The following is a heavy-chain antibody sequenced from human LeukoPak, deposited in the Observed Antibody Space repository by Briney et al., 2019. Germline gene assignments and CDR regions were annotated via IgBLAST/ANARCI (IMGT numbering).Heavy chain of an antibody. CDR3: AKVSNYYDSSGYYPLIDFQH. CDR2: ISGSGGST. J-gene: IGHJ1*01. D-gene: IGHD3-22*01. V-gene: IGHV3-23*01. CDR1: GFTFNSYA. Sequence: GGSLRLSCAASGFTFNSYAMSWVRQAQGKGLEWVSAISGSGGSTYNVDSVKGRFTISRDNSKNTLYLQMNSLRAEDTAVYYCAKVSNYYDSSGYYPLIDFQHWGQGTLVTVSS.